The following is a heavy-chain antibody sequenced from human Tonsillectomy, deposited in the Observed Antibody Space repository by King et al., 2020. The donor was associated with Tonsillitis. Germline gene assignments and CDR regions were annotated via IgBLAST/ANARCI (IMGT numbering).Heavy chain of an antibody. J-gene: IGHJ3*02. CDR1: GFTFSGYA. Sequence: VQLVESGGGVVQPGRSLRLSCAASGFTFSGYAMHWVRQAPGKGLEWVAVISYDGSNKYYADSVKGRFTISRDNSKNTLYLQMNSLRAEDTAVYYCAKIHLEYSSSSDYDAFDIWGQGTMVTVSS. V-gene: IGHV3-30*04. CDR2: ISYDGSNK. CDR3: AKIHLEYSSSSDYDAFDI. D-gene: IGHD6-6*01.